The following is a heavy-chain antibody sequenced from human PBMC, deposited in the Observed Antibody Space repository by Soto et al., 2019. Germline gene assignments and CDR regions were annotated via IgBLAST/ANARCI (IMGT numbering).Heavy chain of an antibody. CDR1: GFTFSDFS. V-gene: IGHV3-48*01. D-gene: IGHD2-15*01. CDR3: AREPVFCSGGSCYPDAFDV. CDR2: ISSTTTTK. J-gene: IGHJ3*01. Sequence: GGSLRLSCAASGFTFSDFSMNWVRQAPGKGLEWVSYISSTTTTKYYSDSVKGRFTISRDNAKNSLFRQMDSLRVDDTAIYYWAREPVFCSGGSCYPDAFDVWGQGTMVTVSS.